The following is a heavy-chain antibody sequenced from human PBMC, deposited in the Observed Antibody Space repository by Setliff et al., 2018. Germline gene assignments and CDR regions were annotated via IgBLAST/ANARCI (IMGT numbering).Heavy chain of an antibody. CDR2: MNPNSGNA. J-gene: IGHJ6*03. D-gene: IGHD5-12*01. CDR3: ARERGDIVTTTSYYYYLDV. V-gene: IGHV1-8*02. Sequence: ASVKVSCKASGYTFTTYDIIWVRQATGQGLEWMGWMNPNSGNAAYAQKFQGRVNMTRNTSISTAYMELSSLRSEDTAVYYCARERGDIVTTTSYYYYLDVWGKGTTVTVSS. CDR1: GYTFTTYD.